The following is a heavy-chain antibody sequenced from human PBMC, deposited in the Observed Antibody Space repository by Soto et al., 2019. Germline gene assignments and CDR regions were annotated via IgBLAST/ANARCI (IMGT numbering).Heavy chain of an antibody. CDR3: AKVGRLRVYYYYYYMDV. J-gene: IGHJ6*03. V-gene: IGHV3-9*01. CDR2: ISWNSGSI. Sequence: GGSLRLSCEASGFSFDDYGMRWVRQAPGKGLEWVSGISWNSGSIAYADSVKGRFTISRDNARNSLYLQMNSLRAEDTALYYCAKVGRLRVYYYYYYMDVWGKGTTVTVSS. CDR1: GFSFDDYG.